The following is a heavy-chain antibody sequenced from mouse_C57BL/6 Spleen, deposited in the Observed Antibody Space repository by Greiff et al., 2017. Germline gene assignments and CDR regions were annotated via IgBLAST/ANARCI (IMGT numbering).Heavy chain of an antibody. CDR2: IYPGDGDT. Sequence: QVHVKQSGPELVKPGASVKISCKASGYAFSSSWMNWVKQRPGKGLEWIGRIYPGDGDTNYNGKFKGKATLTADKSSSTAYMQLSSLTSEDSAVYFCAREGNPYYYAMDYWGQGTSVTVSS. V-gene: IGHV1-82*01. CDR1: GYAFSSSW. D-gene: IGHD2-1*01. J-gene: IGHJ4*01. CDR3: AREGNPYYYAMDY.